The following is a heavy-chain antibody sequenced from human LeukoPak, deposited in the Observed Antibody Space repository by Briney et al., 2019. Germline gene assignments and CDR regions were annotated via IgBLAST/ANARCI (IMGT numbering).Heavy chain of an antibody. J-gene: IGHJ4*02. Sequence: GGSLRLSCTVSGFTVSSDSTSWVRQAPGKGLEWVSFIYSGGSTHYSDSVKGRFTISRDNSKNTLYLQMNSLRAEDTAVYYCARRAGAYSHPYGYWGQGTLVTVSS. CDR3: ARRAGAYSHPYGY. CDR2: IYSGGST. V-gene: IGHV3-53*01. CDR1: GFTVSSDS. D-gene: IGHD4/OR15-4a*01.